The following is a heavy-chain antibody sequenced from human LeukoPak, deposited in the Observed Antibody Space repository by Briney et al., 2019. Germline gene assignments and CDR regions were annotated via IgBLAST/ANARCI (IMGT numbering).Heavy chain of an antibody. V-gene: IGHV4-61*02. D-gene: IGHD2-15*01. CDR1: GGSISSGSYY. J-gene: IGHJ4*02. Sequence: PSETLSLTCTVSGGSISSGSYYWSWIRQPAGKGLEWIGRIYTSGSTNYNPSLKSRVTISVDTSKNQFSLKLSSVTAADTAVYYCARSLRGGQSVLFDFWGQGALVTVSS. CDR2: IYTSGST. CDR3: ARSLRGGQSVLFDF.